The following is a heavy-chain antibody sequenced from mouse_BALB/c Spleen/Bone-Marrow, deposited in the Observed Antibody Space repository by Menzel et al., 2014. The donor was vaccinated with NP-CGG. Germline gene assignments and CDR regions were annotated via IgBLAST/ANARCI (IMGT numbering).Heavy chain of an antibody. Sequence: VQLQQSGAELAKPGASVKMSCKASGYTFTSYWMHWVKQRPGQGLEWIGYINPSTGYTEYNQKFKDKATLTADKSSSTAYMQLSSLTSEDSAVYYCALGSSYRYSFDYWGQGTTLTVSS. CDR1: GYTFTSYW. D-gene: IGHD1-1*01. J-gene: IGHJ2*01. CDR3: ALGSSYRYSFDY. CDR2: INPSTGYT. V-gene: IGHV1-7*01.